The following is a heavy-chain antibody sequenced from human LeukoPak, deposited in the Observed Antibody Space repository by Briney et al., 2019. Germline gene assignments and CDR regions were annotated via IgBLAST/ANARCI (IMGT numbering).Heavy chain of an antibody. CDR2: ISGSGRDT. V-gene: IGHV3-23*01. J-gene: IGHJ2*01. D-gene: IGHD3/OR15-3a*01. CDR1: GLTFPRYA. Sequence: GGSLRLSCAASGLTFPRYAFAWVRQAPGRGLQWVSGISGSGRDTFYSDSVKGRFTISRDSFKNTHYLQMSSLTAEDTAVYYCAKWGDFWTGLNNWYFELWGRGTLVTVSS. CDR3: AKWGDFWTGLNNWYFEL.